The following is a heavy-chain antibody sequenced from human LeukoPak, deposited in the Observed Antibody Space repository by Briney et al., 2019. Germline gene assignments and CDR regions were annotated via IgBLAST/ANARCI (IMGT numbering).Heavy chain of an antibody. CDR1: GLTSSSYW. V-gene: IGHV3-7*03. D-gene: IGHD4-11*01. CDR2: IIAVGGEK. Sequence: PRGSLRLSCVPSGLTSSSYWMSWVRHAPGEGREWVAHIIAVGGEKYYVDSVKGGFTISTDNAENSLYLQMNSLRAADTAVYFSARDHEYSNYDWGQGTLVTVSS. J-gene: IGHJ4*02. CDR3: ARDHEYSNYD.